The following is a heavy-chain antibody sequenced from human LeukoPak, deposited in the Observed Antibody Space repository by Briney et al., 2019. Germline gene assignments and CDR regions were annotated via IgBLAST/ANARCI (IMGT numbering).Heavy chain of an antibody. J-gene: IGHJ4*02. D-gene: IGHD2-21*02. Sequence: ASVKVSCKASGYTFTSYGISWVRQAPGQGLEWMGWINPNSGGTNYAQKFQGRVTMTRDTSISTAYMELSRLRSDDTAVYYCAREGPSGTYCGGDCPTDYWGQGTLVTVSS. CDR2: INPNSGGT. V-gene: IGHV1-2*02. CDR3: AREGPSGTYCGGDCPTDY. CDR1: GYTFTSYG.